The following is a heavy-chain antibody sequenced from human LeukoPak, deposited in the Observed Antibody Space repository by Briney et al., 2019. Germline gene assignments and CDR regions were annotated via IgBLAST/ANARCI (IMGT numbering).Heavy chain of an antibody. V-gene: IGHV3-23*01. D-gene: IGHD6-19*01. Sequence: GGSLRLSCAASGFTFNNDAMTWFRQAPGKGLEWVSGISGSSGSTYYADSVKGRFTISRDNSKNTLNLQMNSLRVEDTAVYFCAKVYSIAVAGPVDYWGQGILVTVSS. J-gene: IGHJ4*02. CDR1: GFTFNNDA. CDR3: AKVYSIAVAGPVDY. CDR2: ISGSSGST.